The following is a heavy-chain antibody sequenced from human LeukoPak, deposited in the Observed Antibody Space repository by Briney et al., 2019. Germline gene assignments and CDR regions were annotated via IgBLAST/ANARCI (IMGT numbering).Heavy chain of an antibody. V-gene: IGHV4-59*01. CDR2: IYYSGST. J-gene: IGHJ4*02. CDR1: GGSFSSYY. Sequence: SETLSLTCAVYGGSFSSYYWSWIRQPPGKGLEWIGYIYYSGSTNYNPSLKSRVTISVDTSKNQFSLKLSSVTAADTAVYYCARDAYGYGDPYYFDYWGQGTLVTVSS. D-gene: IGHD4-17*01. CDR3: ARDAYGYGDPYYFDY.